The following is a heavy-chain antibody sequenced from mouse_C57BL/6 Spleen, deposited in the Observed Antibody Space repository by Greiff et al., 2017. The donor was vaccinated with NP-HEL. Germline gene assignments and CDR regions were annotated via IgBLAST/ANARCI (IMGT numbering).Heavy chain of an antibody. CDR1: GFTFSSYA. D-gene: IGHD1-1*01. CDR2: ISDGGSYT. J-gene: IGHJ1*03. V-gene: IGHV5-4*01. Sequence: EVQLVESGGGLVKPGGSLKLSCAASGFTFSSYAMSWVRQTPEKRLEWVATISDGGSYTYYPDNVKGRFTISRDNAKNNLYLQMSHLKSEDTAMYYCARDLLLRWGYFDVWGTGTTVTVSS. CDR3: ARDLLLRWGYFDV.